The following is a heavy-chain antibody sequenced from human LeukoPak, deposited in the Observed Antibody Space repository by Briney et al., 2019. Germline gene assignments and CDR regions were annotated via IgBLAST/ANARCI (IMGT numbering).Heavy chain of an antibody. CDR2: IIPILGIA. J-gene: IGHJ4*02. D-gene: IGHD2-15*01. CDR1: GGTFSSYA. CDR3: ARDHCSRGSCLGGH. V-gene: IGHV1-69*04. Sequence: ASVKVSCKASGGTFSSYAISWVRQAPGQGLEWMGRIIPILGIANYAQKFQGRVTITADKSTTTTYMELTSLRTEDTAIYYCARDHCSRGSCLGGHWGQGTLVTVSS.